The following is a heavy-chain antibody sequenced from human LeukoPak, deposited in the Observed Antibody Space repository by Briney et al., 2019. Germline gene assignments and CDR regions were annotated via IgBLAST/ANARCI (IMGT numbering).Heavy chain of an antibody. J-gene: IGHJ4*02. Sequence: PSETLSLTCTVSGGSISDYFWTWIRQPPGKGLEWIGYIYYTGSTNYNPSLKSRVTLSVDTSKNQFSLKLTSVTAADTAVYYCARRRDTAIDYWGQRMLLTVSS. CDR1: GGSISDYF. CDR2: IYYTGST. V-gene: IGHV4-59*08. D-gene: IGHD5-18*01. CDR3: ARRRDTAIDY.